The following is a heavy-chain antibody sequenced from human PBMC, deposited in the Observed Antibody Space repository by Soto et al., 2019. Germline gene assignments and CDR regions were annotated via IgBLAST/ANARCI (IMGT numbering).Heavy chain of an antibody. V-gene: IGHV1-8*01. J-gene: IGHJ6*02. Sequence: QVQLVQSGAEVKKPGASVKVSCKASGYTFTSYDINWVRQATGQGLEWMGWMNPNSGNTGYAQKFQGRSTMTRNTSIITAYMELRSLRYKDTAVYYCATPYCGGDCYSSYYYYGMDVWGQGTTVTVSS. D-gene: IGHD2-21*02. CDR3: ATPYCGGDCYSSYYYYGMDV. CDR1: GYTFTSYD. CDR2: MNPNSGNT.